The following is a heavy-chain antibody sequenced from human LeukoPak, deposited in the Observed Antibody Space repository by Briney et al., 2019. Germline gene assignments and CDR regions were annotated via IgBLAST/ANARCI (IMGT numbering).Heavy chain of an antibody. J-gene: IGHJ4*02. CDR1: GGSISNYY. Sequence: PSETLSLTCTVSGGSISNYYWSWIRQPPGKGLEWIGYIYYSGSTNYNPSLKSRVNISVDTSKNQFSLKLSSVTAADTAVYYCARHPARYSYGSNFDYWGQGTLVTVSS. CDR3: ARHPARYSYGSNFDY. D-gene: IGHD5-18*01. V-gene: IGHV4-59*08. CDR2: IYYSGST.